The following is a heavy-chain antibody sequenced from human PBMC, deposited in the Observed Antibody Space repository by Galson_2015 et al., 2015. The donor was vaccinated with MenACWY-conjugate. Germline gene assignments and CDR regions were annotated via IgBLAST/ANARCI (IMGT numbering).Heavy chain of an antibody. CDR2: IVVGSGNT. CDR3: AADPFYGDYHFDY. Sequence: SVKVSCKASGFTFTSSAVQWVRQARGQRLEWIGWIVVGSGNTNYAQKFQERVTITRDMSTSTAYMELSSLRSEDTAVYYCAADPFYGDYHFDYWGQGTLVTVSS. CDR1: GFTFTSSA. D-gene: IGHD4-17*01. V-gene: IGHV1-58*01. J-gene: IGHJ4*02.